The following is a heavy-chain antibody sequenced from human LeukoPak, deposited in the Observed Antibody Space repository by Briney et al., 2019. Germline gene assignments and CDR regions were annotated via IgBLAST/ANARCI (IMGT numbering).Heavy chain of an antibody. V-gene: IGHV1-18*01. CDR2: ISAYNGNT. D-gene: IGHD2-2*01. CDR1: GYTFTSYG. J-gene: IGHJ4*02. Sequence: GASVKVSCKASGYTFTSYGISWVRQAPGQGLEWMGWISAYNGNTNYAQKLQGRVTMTTDTSTSTAYMELRSLRSDDTAVYYCARDYCSSTSCLGGGDYWGQGTLVTVSS. CDR3: ARDYCSSTSCLGGGDY.